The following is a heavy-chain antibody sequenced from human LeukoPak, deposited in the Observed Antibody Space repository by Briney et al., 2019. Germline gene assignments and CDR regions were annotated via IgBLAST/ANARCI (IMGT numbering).Heavy chain of an antibody. CDR3: ARGRYFDWQYYFDY. D-gene: IGHD3-9*01. Sequence: PGGSLRLSCAASGFTFSSYWMHWARQAPGKGLVWVSRINSDGSSTSYADSVKGRFTISRDNAKNTLYLQMNSLRAEDTAVYYCARGRYFDWQYYFDYWGQGTLVTVSS. CDR1: GFTFSSYW. CDR2: INSDGSST. V-gene: IGHV3-74*01. J-gene: IGHJ4*02.